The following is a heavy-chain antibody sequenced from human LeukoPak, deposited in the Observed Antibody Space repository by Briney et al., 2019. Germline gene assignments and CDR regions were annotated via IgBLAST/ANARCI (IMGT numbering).Heavy chain of an antibody. CDR2: ISGSGGST. D-gene: IGHD6-6*01. J-gene: IGHJ6*03. CDR1: GFTFSSYA. V-gene: IGHV3-23*01. CDR3: AREGSSSPWGHYYYMDV. Sequence: GGSLRLSCAASGFTFSSYAMSWVRQAPGKGLEWVSAISGSGGSTYYADSVKGRFTISRDNAKNSLYLQMNSLRAEDTAVYYCAREGSSSPWGHYYYMDVWGKGTTVTVSS.